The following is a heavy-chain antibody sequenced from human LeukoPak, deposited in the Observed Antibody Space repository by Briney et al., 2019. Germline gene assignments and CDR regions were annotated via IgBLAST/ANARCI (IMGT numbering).Heavy chain of an antibody. V-gene: IGHV3-72*01. CDR1: GFTFSDHY. CDR2: TRKKVNSYTT. Sequence: VGSLRLSCAASGFTFSDHYMDWVRQAPGKGLEWVGRTRKKVNSYTTEYAASVKGRFTISRDDSKNSLYLQMNSLKTEDTAVYYCARSYGSGTYPFDYWGQGTLVTVSS. CDR3: ARSYGSGTYPFDY. D-gene: IGHD3-10*01. J-gene: IGHJ4*02.